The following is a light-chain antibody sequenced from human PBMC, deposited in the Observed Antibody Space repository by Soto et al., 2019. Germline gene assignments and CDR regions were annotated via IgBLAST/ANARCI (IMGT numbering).Light chain of an antibody. CDR1: QSISSW. Sequence: DIQITHSPSTLSASVGDRVTITCRSSQSISSWLAWYQQKPGKAPKLLIYDVSSLESGVPSRFSGSGSGTEFTLTISSLQPDDFATYYCQQYNTFWTLGQGTKVDIK. V-gene: IGKV1-5*01. J-gene: IGKJ1*01. CDR2: DVS. CDR3: QQYNTFWT.